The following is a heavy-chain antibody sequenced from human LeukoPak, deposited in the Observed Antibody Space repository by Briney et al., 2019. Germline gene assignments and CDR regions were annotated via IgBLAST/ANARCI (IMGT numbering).Heavy chain of an antibody. Sequence: ASVKVSCKASGYTFTGYYMHWVRQAPGQGLEWMGWINPNSGGTNYAQKLQGRVTMTRDTSISTAYMELSRLRSDDTAVYYCAREGYSSGNFDYWGQGTLVTVSS. V-gene: IGHV1-2*02. CDR2: INPNSGGT. J-gene: IGHJ4*02. CDR3: AREGYSSGNFDY. D-gene: IGHD6-19*01. CDR1: GYTFTGYY.